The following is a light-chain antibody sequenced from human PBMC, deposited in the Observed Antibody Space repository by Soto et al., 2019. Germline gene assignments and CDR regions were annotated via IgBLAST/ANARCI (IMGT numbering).Light chain of an antibody. CDR1: QSVLYSSNNQNY. CDR3: TQYYSTFPT. CDR2: RAS. V-gene: IGKV4-1*01. J-gene: IGKJ1*01. Sequence: DIVMTQSPDSLAVSLGERAFINCRSSQSVLYSSNNQNYLAWYQQKPGQPPKLLIYRASTRESGVPDRFSGSGSGTDFTLTISSLPAEDVAVYYWTQYYSTFPTFGQGTTVEIK.